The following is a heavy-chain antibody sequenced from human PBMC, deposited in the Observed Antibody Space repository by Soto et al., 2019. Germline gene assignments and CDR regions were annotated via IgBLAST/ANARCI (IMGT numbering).Heavy chain of an antibody. CDR1: GFTFSSYG. Sequence: PGGSPGLSCAASGFTFSSYGMHWVRQAPGKGLEWVAVIWYDGSNKYYADSVKGRFTISRDNSKNTLYLQMNSLRAEDTAVYYCARDGYFDRFFLFAICGQGTMVTVSS. CDR2: IWYDGSNK. V-gene: IGHV3-33*01. J-gene: IGHJ3*02. D-gene: IGHD3-9*01. CDR3: ARDGYFDRFFLFAI.